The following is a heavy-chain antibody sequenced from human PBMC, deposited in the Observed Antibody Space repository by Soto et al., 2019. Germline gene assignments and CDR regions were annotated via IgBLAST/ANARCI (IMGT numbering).Heavy chain of an antibody. D-gene: IGHD3-22*01. CDR1: GFTFSRFG. J-gene: IGHJ3*02. CDR2: IWYHGKNE. Sequence: QVQLVESGGGVVQPGRSLRLSCAASGFTFSRFGMHWVRQVPGKGLEWVALIWYHGKNEYYADSVKGRFTISRDNSKNTLYLHMNSLRAEDTAVYYCARRGDSSGYFPNSYDMWGQGTMVTVSS. CDR3: ARRGDSSGYFPNSYDM. V-gene: IGHV3-33*01.